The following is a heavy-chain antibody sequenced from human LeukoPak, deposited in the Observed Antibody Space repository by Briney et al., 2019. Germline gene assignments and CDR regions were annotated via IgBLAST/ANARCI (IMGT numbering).Heavy chain of an antibody. CDR2: IYYSGST. CDR1: GYSISSGYY. Sequence: KPSETLSLTCAISGYSISSGYYWGWIRQPPGKGLEWIGSIYYSGSTYYNPSLKSRVTISVDTSKNQFSLKLSSVTAADTAVYYCARDTLVGATNFDYWGQGTLVTVSS. CDR3: ARDTLVGATNFDY. J-gene: IGHJ4*02. D-gene: IGHD1-26*01. V-gene: IGHV4-38-2*02.